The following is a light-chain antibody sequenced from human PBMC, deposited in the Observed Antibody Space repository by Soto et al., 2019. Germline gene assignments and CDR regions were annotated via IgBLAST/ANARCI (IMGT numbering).Light chain of an antibody. V-gene: IGKV1-27*01. CDR1: QGILDY. CDR2: AAS. J-gene: IGKJ1*01. CDR3: QKYNTAPQT. Sequence: DIQMTQSPSSLSASVGDRVTITCRASQGILDYVAWFQQKPGKAPRLLIYAASTLHSVVPSRFSGSGSGTDFTLTISSLQPEDVATYYCQKYNTAPQTFGQGTKVEIK.